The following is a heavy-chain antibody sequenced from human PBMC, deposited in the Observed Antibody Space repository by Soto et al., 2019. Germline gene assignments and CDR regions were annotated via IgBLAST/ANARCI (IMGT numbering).Heavy chain of an antibody. D-gene: IGHD3-3*01. CDR1: GCSVSSNSAA. CDR3: ARALGGVVIRRAFDI. Sequence: PTQTLSLTGAISGCSVSSNSAALNWIRQSPSRGLEWLGRTYYRSKWYNDYAVSVKSRITINPDTSKNQFSLQLNSVTPEDTAVYYCARALGGVVIRRAFDIWGQGTMVTVSS. J-gene: IGHJ3*02. CDR2: TYYRSKWYN. V-gene: IGHV6-1*01.